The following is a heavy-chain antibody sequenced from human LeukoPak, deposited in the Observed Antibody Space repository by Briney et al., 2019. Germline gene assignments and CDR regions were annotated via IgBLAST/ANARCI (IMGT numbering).Heavy chain of an antibody. Sequence: GASLRLSCAASGFTFSSYAMSGVRQAPGKGLEWVSAISGSGGSTYYADSVKGRFTISRDNSKNTLYLQMNSLRAEDTAVYYCAKGLGGYFDYWGQGTLVTVSS. V-gene: IGHV3-23*01. D-gene: IGHD2-15*01. CDR2: ISGSGGST. CDR3: AKGLGGYFDY. J-gene: IGHJ4*02. CDR1: GFTFSSYA.